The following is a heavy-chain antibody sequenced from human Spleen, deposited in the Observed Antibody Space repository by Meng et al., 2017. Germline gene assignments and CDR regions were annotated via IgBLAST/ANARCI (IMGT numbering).Heavy chain of an antibody. J-gene: IGHJ3*02. CDR1: GFTFSIYS. D-gene: IGHD3-22*01. CDR2: ISSSSTYI. V-gene: IGHV3-21*01. Sequence: GESLKISCAASGFTFSIYSMNWVRQAPGKGLEWVSSISSSSTYIYYADSVKGRFTISRDNAKNSLYLQMNSLRAEDTAVYYCARDYYDSSGYYRHDAFDIWGQGTMVTVSS. CDR3: ARDYYDSSGYYRHDAFDI.